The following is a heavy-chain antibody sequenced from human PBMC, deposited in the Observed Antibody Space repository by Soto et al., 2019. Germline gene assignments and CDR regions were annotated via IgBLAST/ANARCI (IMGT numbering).Heavy chain of an antibody. Sequence: EVQLVESGGGLVQPGGSLRLSCADSGFILRNYWMSWVRQAPGMGLQWVASIKEDGSEKYYVDPVKGRFTISRENAKNSLYLQMNILRAEETAVYYCARYRSLDHWGQGILVTVSS. V-gene: IGHV3-7*03. D-gene: IGHD3-16*02. J-gene: IGHJ5*02. CDR3: ARYRSLDH. CDR1: GFILRNYW. CDR2: IKEDGSEK.